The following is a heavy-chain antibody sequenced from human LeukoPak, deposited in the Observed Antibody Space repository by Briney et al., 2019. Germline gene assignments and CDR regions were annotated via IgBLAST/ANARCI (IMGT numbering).Heavy chain of an antibody. CDR3: AREPSLYRSRNYYYSGMDV. D-gene: IGHD6-13*01. CDR1: GFIISSYE. CDR2: TSSSGYTI. Sequence: GGSLRLSCAASGFIISSYEMNWVRQAPWKGLEWVSYTSSSGYTIYYADSVKGRFTISRDNAKNSLYLQMNSLRAEDTAVYYCAREPSLYRSRNYYYSGMDVWGQGTTVTVSS. J-gene: IGHJ6*02. V-gene: IGHV3-48*03.